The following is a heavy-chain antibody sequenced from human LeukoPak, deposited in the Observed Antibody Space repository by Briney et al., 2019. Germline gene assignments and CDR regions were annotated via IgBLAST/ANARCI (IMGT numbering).Heavy chain of an antibody. CDR3: ARVKEGTAMVDY. Sequence: AETLSLTCTVSGGSISSSGYYWGWIRQPPGKGLEWIGSIYYSGSTYYNPSLKSRVTISVDTSKNQFSLKLSSVTAADTAVYYCARVKEGTAMVDYWGPGTLVTVSS. J-gene: IGHJ4*02. CDR2: IYYSGST. D-gene: IGHD5-18*01. V-gene: IGHV4-39*07. CDR1: GGSISSSGYY.